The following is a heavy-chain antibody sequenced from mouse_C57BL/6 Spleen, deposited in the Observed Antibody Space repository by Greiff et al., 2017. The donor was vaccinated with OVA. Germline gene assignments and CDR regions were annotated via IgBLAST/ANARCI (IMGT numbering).Heavy chain of an antibody. J-gene: IGHJ1*03. CDR2: INPGSGGT. CDR1: GYAFTNYL. V-gene: IGHV1-54*01. D-gene: IGHD1-1*01. Sequence: VQLQQSAAELVRPGTSVKVSCKASGYAFTNYLIEWVKQRPGQGLEWIGVINPGSGGTNYNEKFKGKATLTADKSSSTAYMQRSSLTSEDSAVYFCARWIYYYGSRSEYFDVWGTGTTVTVSS. CDR3: ARWIYYYGSRSEYFDV.